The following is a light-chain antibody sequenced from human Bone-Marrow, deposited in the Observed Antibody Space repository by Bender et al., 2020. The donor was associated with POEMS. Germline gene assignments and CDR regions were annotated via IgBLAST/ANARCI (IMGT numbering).Light chain of an antibody. CDR2: EDN. Sequence: SYELTQPPSVAVSPGQTARITCSGDALPKKYAYWYQQKSGQAPVMVIYEDNIRPSGIPERISGSNSGYTATLTISRVEAGDEADYYCQVWDSSSDRMVFGGGTKLTVL. CDR3: QVWDSSSDRMV. J-gene: IGLJ2*01. CDR1: ALPKKY. V-gene: IGLV3-10*01.